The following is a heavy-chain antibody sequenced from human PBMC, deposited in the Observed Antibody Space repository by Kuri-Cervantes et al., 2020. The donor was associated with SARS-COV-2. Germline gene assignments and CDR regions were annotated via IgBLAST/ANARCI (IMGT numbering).Heavy chain of an antibody. CDR1: GFTFGDYA. D-gene: IGHD3-10*01. J-gene: IGHJ3*01. CDR3: TKIFGRSVRESFDF. Sequence: GESLKISCTASGFTFGDYAMSWVRQAPGKGLEWVAFIRYDGSNKYYADSVKGRFTISRDNSKNTLYLQMNSLRAEDTAVYYCTKIFGRSVRESFDFWGQGTMVTVSS. V-gene: IGHV3-30*02. CDR2: IRYDGSNK.